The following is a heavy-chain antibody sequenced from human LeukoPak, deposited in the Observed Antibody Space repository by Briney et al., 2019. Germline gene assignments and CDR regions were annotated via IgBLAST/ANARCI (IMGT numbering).Heavy chain of an antibody. CDR3: ASLACSGGSCYSDAFDI. Sequence: QAGGSLRLSCAASGFTFSSYAMSWVRQAPGKGLEWVSGISGSGGRTNYADSVKGRFTISRDNSKNTLYLQMNSLRAEDTAVYYCASLACSGGSCYSDAFDIWGQGTMVTVSS. CDR1: GFTFSSYA. CDR2: ISGSGGRT. J-gene: IGHJ3*02. V-gene: IGHV3-23*01. D-gene: IGHD2-15*01.